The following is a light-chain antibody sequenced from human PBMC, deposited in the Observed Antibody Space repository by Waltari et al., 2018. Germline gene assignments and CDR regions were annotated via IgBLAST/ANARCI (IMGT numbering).Light chain of an antibody. CDR2: TAS. Sequence: DIQMTPSPSTLSASVGDRVTITCRASQNLNNWLTWYQQKPGKAPKLLIYTASTLQSGVPSRFSGSASGTEFTLTIDSLQPDDFATYYCQQYNTYPRTFGQGTKVEIK. CDR1: QNLNNW. CDR3: QQYNTYPRT. V-gene: IGKV1-5*03. J-gene: IGKJ1*01.